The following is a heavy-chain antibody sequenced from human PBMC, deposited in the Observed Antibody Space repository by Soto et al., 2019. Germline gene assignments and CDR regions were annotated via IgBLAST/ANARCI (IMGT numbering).Heavy chain of an antibody. Sequence: EVQLLESGGGLVQRGGSLRLSCAASGFPFSSYVMSWVRQAPGKGLEWVSGITGGGSNTFYADSVKGRLTISSDNSKNTLFVQMNSLGAEDTAVYYCAKDSNKYSSSLRGRSFDYGRQGIGGTVSS. CDR1: GFPFSSYV. CDR3: AKDSNKYSSSLRGRSFDY. CDR2: ITGGGSNT. D-gene: IGHD4-4*01. V-gene: IGHV3-23*01. J-gene: IGHJ4*02.